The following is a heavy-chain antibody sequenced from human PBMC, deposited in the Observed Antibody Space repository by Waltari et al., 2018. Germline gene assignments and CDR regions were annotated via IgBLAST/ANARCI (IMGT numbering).Heavy chain of an antibody. Sequence: EVQLVESGGGLLQPGGFLRISCVDSGFTVSNNYIPWVRQAPGKGHEWVSCIYSGGGTYYADAVRGRFTIYRDKVKNTVYLQMNSLRAEDTAVYYDGNIGAFDIWGQGTMVTVSS. CDR1: GFTVSNNY. D-gene: IGHD5-12*01. CDR2: IYSGGGT. V-gene: IGHV3-53*01. J-gene: IGHJ3*02. CDR3: GNIGAFDI.